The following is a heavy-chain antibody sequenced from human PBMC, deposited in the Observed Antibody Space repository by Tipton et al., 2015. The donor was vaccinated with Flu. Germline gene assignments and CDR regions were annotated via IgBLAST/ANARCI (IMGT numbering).Heavy chain of an antibody. D-gene: IGHD3-22*01. V-gene: IGHV4-59*01. J-gene: IGHJ5*02. CDR2: IYYSGST. CDR1: GGSISSYY. Sequence: TLSLTCTVSGGSISSYYWSWIRQPPGKGLEWIGYIYYSGSTNYNPSLKSRVTISVDTSKNQFSLKLSSVTAADTAVYYCARVPYDSSGYNDNWFDPWGQGTLVTVSS. CDR3: ARVPYDSSGYNDNWFDP.